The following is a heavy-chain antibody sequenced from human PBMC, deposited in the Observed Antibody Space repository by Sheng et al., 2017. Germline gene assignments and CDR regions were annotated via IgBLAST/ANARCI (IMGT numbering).Heavy chain of an antibody. J-gene: IGHJ4*02. CDR3: ARAWAQVGTAVPPLDH. CDR1: GFTFRSYW. CDR2: IKQDESEK. Sequence: EVRLVESGGGLVQPGGSLRLSCAATGFTFRSYWMTWVRQAPGKGLEWVANIKQDESEKYYVDYVKGRFTISRDNAKNSLYLQMNSLRADDTAIYYCARAWAQVGTAVPPLDHWGQGTLVTVSS. D-gene: IGHD6-13*01. V-gene: IGHV3-7*03.